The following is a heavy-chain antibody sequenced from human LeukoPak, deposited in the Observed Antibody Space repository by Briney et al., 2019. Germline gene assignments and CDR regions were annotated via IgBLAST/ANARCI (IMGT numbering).Heavy chain of an antibody. J-gene: IGHJ4*02. Sequence: KPSETLSLTCTVSGGSISSYYWSWIRQPPGKGLEWIGCIYYSGSTNYNPSLKSRVTISVDTSKNQFSLKLSSVTAADTAVYYCAIGLRWPDYWGQGTLVTVSS. V-gene: IGHV4-59*01. CDR3: AIGLRWPDY. D-gene: IGHD4-23*01. CDR1: GGSISSYY. CDR2: IYYSGST.